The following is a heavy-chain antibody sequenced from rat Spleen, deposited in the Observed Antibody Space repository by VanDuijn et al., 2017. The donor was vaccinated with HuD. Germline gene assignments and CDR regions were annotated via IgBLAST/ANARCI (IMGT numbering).Heavy chain of an antibody. D-gene: IGHD4-3*01. J-gene: IGHJ4*01. V-gene: IGHV5-27*01. CDR2: ISPSGGST. CDR1: GFTFSDYY. CDR3: ATFGAMDA. Sequence: EVQLVESGGGLVQPGRSLKLSCAASGFTFSDYYMAWVRQAPTKGLEWVASISPSGGSTYYPDSVKGRFTISRDNAKSTQYLQMDSLRSEDTATYYCATFGAMDAWGQGASVTVSS.